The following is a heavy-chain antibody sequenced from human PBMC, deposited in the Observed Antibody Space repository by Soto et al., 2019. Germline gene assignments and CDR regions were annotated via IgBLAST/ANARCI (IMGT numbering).Heavy chain of an antibody. J-gene: IGHJ4*02. V-gene: IGHV1-2*02. CDR3: ARGEYGTGGYPFPYFDY. Sequence: HEHLVQSGAEVKRPGASLKVSCKASGYSFTGYYIHWVRQAPGQGLEWMGWINPDSGATNDAQHFQGRVTLTSDTTISTASMDLTSLTSNDTAVYYCARGEYGTGGYPFPYFDYWGQGTLVIVSS. CDR2: INPDSGAT. D-gene: IGHD2-8*02. CDR1: GYSFTGYY.